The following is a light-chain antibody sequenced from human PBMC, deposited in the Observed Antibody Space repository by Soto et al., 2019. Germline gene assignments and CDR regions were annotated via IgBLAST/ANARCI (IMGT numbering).Light chain of an antibody. CDR1: QSISSY. Sequence: DIQMTQSPSSLSASVGDRVTITCRASQSISSYLNWYQQKPGKAPNLLIYSASSLQSGVPSRFSGSGSGTDFTLTISSLQPEDFATYYCQQGYRTPPTFGLGTRLEIK. V-gene: IGKV1-39*01. CDR2: SAS. J-gene: IGKJ5*01. CDR3: QQGYRTPPT.